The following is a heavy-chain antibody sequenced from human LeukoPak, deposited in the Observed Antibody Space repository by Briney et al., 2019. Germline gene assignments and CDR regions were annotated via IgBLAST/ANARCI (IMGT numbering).Heavy chain of an antibody. CDR1: GFTLSNYW. Sequence: GGSLRLSCAASGFTLSNYWMSWVRQAPGKGLEWVSAISGTGGSTNYADSVKGRFTISRDNSKNTVYLQMNSLRGEDTAVYYCARDQASFYFGSGSYSFDYWGPGTLVTVSS. CDR3: ARDQASFYFGSGSYSFDY. J-gene: IGHJ4*02. D-gene: IGHD3-10*01. CDR2: ISGTGGST. V-gene: IGHV3-23*01.